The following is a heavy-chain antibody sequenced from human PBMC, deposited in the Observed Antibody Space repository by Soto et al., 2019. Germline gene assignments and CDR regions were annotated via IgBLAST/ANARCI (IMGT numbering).Heavy chain of an antibody. CDR3: ARAFIGVAGYFDY. Sequence: GGSLRLSCAASGFTVSSDYMSWVRRAPGKGLEWVSVIYSGGDTHYADSVKGRFTISRDNSKNTVYLQMNSLRAEDTAVYYCARAFIGVAGYFDYWGQGTLVTVSS. D-gene: IGHD6-19*01. J-gene: IGHJ4*02. V-gene: IGHV3-66*01. CDR1: GFTVSSDY. CDR2: IYSGGDT.